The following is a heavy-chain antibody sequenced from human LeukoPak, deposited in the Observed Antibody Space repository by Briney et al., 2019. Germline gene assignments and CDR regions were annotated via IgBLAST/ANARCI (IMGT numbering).Heavy chain of an antibody. Sequence: GSLRLSCAVSGLTFSTYAMHWVRQAPGKGLEWVSYISSSSSTIYYADSVKGRFTISRDNAKNSLYLQMNSLSAEDTAVYYCFTLAFDYWGQGTLVTVSS. CDR1: GLTFSTYA. J-gene: IGHJ4*02. CDR3: FTLAFDY. D-gene: IGHD3-10*01. V-gene: IGHV3-48*01. CDR2: ISSSSSTI.